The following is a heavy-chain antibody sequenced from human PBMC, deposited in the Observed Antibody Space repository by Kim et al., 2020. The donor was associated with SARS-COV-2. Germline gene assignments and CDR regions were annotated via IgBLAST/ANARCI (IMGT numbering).Heavy chain of an antibody. CDR3: ARRGAVASNPVYDY. V-gene: IGHV4-39*01. J-gene: IGHJ4*02. Sequence: SETLSLTCTVSGGSISSSGYYWTWIRQPPGKGLEWIGSIYYSGTTYYNPSLKSRITISVDTSKNQFSLNLSSVTAADTAVYYCARRGAVASNPVYDYWGQGTLVTVSS. CDR2: IYYSGTT. D-gene: IGHD6-19*01. CDR1: GGSISSSGYY.